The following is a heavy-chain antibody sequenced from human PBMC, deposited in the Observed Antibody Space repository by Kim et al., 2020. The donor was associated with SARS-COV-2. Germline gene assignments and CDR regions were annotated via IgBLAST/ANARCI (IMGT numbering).Heavy chain of an antibody. Sequence: SETLSLTCTVSGDSISNTAYFWAWIRQPPGKGPEWIGSVDYTGSTWYHPSVKSRVTISADTSRNQFSLTLSSVTAADTAVLYCARHPSRGSHVWGQGIL. CDR2: VDYTGST. V-gene: IGHV4-39*01. J-gene: IGHJ4*02. D-gene: IGHD3-10*01. CDR1: GDSISNTAYF. CDR3: ARHPSRGSHV.